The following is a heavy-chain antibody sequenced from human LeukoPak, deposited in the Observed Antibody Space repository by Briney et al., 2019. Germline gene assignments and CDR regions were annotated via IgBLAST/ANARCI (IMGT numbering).Heavy chain of an antibody. D-gene: IGHD3-3*01. Sequence: PSETLSLTCSVSGGSISSYYWSWIRQPAGKGLEWIGRIYTSGSTNYNPSLKSRVTMSVDTSKNQFSLKLSSVTAADTAVYYCARDRITIFRVVTPDRYYGMDVWGQGTTVTVSS. CDR1: GGSISSYY. CDR3: ARDRITIFRVVTPDRYYGMDV. V-gene: IGHV4-4*07. J-gene: IGHJ6*02. CDR2: IYTSGST.